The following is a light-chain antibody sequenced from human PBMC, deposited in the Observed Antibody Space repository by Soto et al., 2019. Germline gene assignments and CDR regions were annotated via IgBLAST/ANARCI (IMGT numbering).Light chain of an antibody. CDR3: QQYGSSGT. V-gene: IGKV3-20*01. Sequence: IVLTQSPATLSVSPWERATLSCRASQSVNIYLAWYQQKPGQAPRLLIYDASNRATGIPARFSGSGSGTDFTLTISRLEPEDFAAYYCQQYGSSGTFGQGTKVDIK. CDR1: QSVNIY. J-gene: IGKJ1*01. CDR2: DAS.